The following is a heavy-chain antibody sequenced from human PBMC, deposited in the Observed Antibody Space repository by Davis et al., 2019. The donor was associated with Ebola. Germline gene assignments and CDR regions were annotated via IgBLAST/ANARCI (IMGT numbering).Heavy chain of an antibody. CDR3: ARDRGSSWYGAPPGSWFDP. Sequence: GESLKISCAASGFTFSSYGMHWVRQAPGKGLEWVAVIWYDGSNKYYADSVKGRFTISRDNSKNTLYLQMNSLRAEDTAVYYCARDRGSSWYGAPPGSWFDPWGQGTLVTVSS. CDR1: GFTFSSYG. CDR2: IWYDGSNK. J-gene: IGHJ5*02. V-gene: IGHV3-33*01. D-gene: IGHD6-13*01.